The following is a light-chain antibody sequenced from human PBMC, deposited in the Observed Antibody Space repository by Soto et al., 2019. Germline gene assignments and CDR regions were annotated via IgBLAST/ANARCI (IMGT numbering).Light chain of an antibody. J-gene: IGLJ2*01. CDR2: DVS. Sequence: QSALTQPASVSGSPGQSITISCTGTSSDVGGYNYVSWYQQHPGKAPKLMIYDVSNRPSGVSNRFSGSKSGNTASLPISGLQAEDEADYYCSSYTGSSTLVFGGGTQLTVL. CDR3: SSYTGSSTLV. CDR1: SSDVGGYNY. V-gene: IGLV2-14*01.